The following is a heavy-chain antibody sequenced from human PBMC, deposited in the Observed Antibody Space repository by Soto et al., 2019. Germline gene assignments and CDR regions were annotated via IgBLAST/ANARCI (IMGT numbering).Heavy chain of an antibody. Sequence: EVQLVDSGGGLVQPGGCLRLCCAASEFTFRSYWMPWVRQSPGKGLVWVSRISGDGSSTSYADSVKGRFTISRDNAKNTVYLQIDSLRAEDTAVYYCARSLPGTYGAFDLWGQGTMVTVSS. CDR3: ARSLPGTYGAFDL. D-gene: IGHD1-7*01. CDR1: EFTFRSYW. V-gene: IGHV3-74*01. J-gene: IGHJ3*01. CDR2: ISGDGSST.